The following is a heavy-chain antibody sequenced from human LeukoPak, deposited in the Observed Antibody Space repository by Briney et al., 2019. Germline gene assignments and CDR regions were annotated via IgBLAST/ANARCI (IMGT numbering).Heavy chain of an antibody. V-gene: IGHV4-39*01. J-gene: IGHJ4*02. Sequence: SETLSLTCSVSGDSITNTIYYWAWVRQPPGKGLEWIGTVYYTGATFYKPSLKSRVTVSADTSRNQFSLSLRSVTAADAAVYYCATIRRYGGNPAYYFDDWGREPWSPSPQ. CDR1: GDSITNTIYY. D-gene: IGHD5-12*01. CDR3: ATIRRYGGNPAYYFDD. CDR2: VYYTGAT.